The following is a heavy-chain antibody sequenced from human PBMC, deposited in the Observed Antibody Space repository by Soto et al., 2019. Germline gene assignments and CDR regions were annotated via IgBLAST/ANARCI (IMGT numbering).Heavy chain of an antibody. CDR2: IYPGDSDT. V-gene: IGHV5-51*01. CDR1: GYSFTSYW. D-gene: IGHD1-7*01. CDR3: ARVTRPAELIYFDY. J-gene: IGHJ4*02. Sequence: GESLKISCKGTGYSFTSYWISWVGKMPGKGLEWMGIIYPGDSDTRYSPSFQGQVTISADKSISTAYLQWSSLKASDTAMYYCARVTRPAELIYFDYWGQGTLVTVSS.